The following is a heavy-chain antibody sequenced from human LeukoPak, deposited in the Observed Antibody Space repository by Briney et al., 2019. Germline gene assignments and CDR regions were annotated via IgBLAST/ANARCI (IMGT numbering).Heavy chain of an antibody. CDR3: ARDMIPFTGGLDDNFDY. D-gene: IGHD3-16*01. Sequence: RVASVKVSCKASGYTFTGYYMHWVRQAPGQGLEWMGWINPNSGGTNYAQKFQGRVTMTRDTSISTAYMELSRLRSDDTAVYYCARDMIPFTGGLDDNFDYRGQGTLVTVSS. J-gene: IGHJ4*02. V-gene: IGHV1-2*02. CDR1: GYTFTGYY. CDR2: INPNSGGT.